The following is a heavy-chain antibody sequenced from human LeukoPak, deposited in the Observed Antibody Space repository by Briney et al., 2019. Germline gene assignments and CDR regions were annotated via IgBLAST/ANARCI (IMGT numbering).Heavy chain of an antibody. D-gene: IGHD3-10*01. Sequence: GGSLRLSCAASGFTFSSYSMNWVRQAPGKGLEWVSYISSSSSTIYYADPVKGRFTISRDNAKNSLYLQMNSLRAEDTAVYYCAREDAKYYYGSGSLWGQGTLVTVSS. CDR1: GFTFSSYS. V-gene: IGHV3-48*01. CDR3: AREDAKYYYGSGSL. CDR2: ISSSSSTI. J-gene: IGHJ4*02.